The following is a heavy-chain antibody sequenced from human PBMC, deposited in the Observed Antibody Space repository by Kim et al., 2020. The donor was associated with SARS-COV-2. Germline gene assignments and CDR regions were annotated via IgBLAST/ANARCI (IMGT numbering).Heavy chain of an antibody. CDR1: GGSFSGYY. J-gene: IGHJ5*02. D-gene: IGHD3-10*01. Sequence: SETLSLTCAVYGGSFSGYYWSWIRQPPGKGLEWIGEINHSGSTNYNPSLKSRVTISVDTSKNQFSLKLSSVTAADTAVYYCARDPTYYYGSGSYWNWFDPWGQGTLVTVSS. CDR3: ARDPTYYYGSGSYWNWFDP. V-gene: IGHV4-34*01. CDR2: INHSGST.